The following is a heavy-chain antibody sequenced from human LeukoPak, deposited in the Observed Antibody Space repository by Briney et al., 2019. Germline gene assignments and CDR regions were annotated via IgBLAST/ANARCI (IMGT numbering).Heavy chain of an antibody. Sequence: SETLSLTCTVSGGSISSSSYYWGWIRQPPGKGLEWIGSIYYSGSTYYNPSLKSRVTISVDTSKNQFSLKLSSVTAADTAVYYCARGLVVPAAINWGQGTLVTVSS. J-gene: IGHJ4*02. CDR2: IYYSGST. CDR3: ARGLVVPAAIN. D-gene: IGHD2-2*02. V-gene: IGHV4-39*01. CDR1: GGSISSSSYY.